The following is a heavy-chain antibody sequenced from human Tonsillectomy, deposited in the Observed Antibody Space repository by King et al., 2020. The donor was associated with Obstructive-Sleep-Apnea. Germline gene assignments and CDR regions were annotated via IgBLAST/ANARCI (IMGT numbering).Heavy chain of an antibody. J-gene: IGHJ4*02. Sequence: PLQESGPGLVKPSQTLSLTCSVSGGSVSSGTYIWNWIRQHPGQGLEWIGYISHSGHTYYNPSLRSRITMSRDSSKNQFSLRLSSVSAADTAIYYCARAAEAATGTWDSYFDFWGQGTLVTVSS. CDR3: ARAAEAATGTWDSYFDF. D-gene: IGHD6-13*01. CDR1: GGSVSSGTYI. CDR2: ISHSGHT. V-gene: IGHV4-30-4*08.